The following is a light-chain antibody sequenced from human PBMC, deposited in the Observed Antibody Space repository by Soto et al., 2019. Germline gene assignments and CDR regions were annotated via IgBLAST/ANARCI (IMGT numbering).Light chain of an antibody. CDR3: QQYVTSAPRT. CDR2: GIS. J-gene: IGKJ1*01. Sequence: EIVLTQSPGTLSLSPGERATLSCRASHTISSSYLAWYQQKPGQAPRLLMYGISRRATGIPDRFSGSGSGTDFPLTITRLEPEDFAGYYCQQYVTSAPRTFGQGTKVEIK. CDR1: HTISSSY. V-gene: IGKV3-20*01.